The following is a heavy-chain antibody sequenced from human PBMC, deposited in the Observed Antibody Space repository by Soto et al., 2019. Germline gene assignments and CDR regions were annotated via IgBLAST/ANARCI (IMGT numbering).Heavy chain of an antibody. CDR1: GYTFTRYG. CDR3: AMVDVYVTPSPQDV. CDR2: INTYNGNT. Sequence: QVQLVQSGAEVKNPGASVKVSCKASGYTFTRYGIGWARQAPGQGLEWMGWINTYNGNTNYAQNVQGRVTLTTDTTTSTAYMALRSLRSTDPAIYYCAMVDVYVTPSPQDVWGQGTTVIVSS. J-gene: IGHJ6*02. V-gene: IGHV1-18*01. D-gene: IGHD3-16*01.